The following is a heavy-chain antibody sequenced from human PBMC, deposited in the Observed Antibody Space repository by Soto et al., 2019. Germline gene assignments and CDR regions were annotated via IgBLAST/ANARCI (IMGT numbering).Heavy chain of an antibody. J-gene: IGHJ4*02. Sequence: ASVKVSCKASGYSFTGYSMHWVRQAPGQGLEWMGIINPSGGSTSYAQKFQGRVTMTRDTSTSTVYMELSSLRSEDTAVYYCARDYYDSRRFDYWGQGTLVTVSS. CDR2: INPSGGST. V-gene: IGHV1-46*01. CDR1: GYSFTGYS. D-gene: IGHD3-22*01. CDR3: ARDYYDSRRFDY.